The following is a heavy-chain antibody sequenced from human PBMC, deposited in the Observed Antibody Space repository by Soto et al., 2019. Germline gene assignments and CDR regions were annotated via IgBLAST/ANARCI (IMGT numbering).Heavy chain of an antibody. V-gene: IGHV1-8*01. CDR2: MNPNTGNP. D-gene: IGHD1-1*01. J-gene: IGHJ4*02. Sequence: QVQLVQSGAEVRKPGASVKVSFDASGYTITSYDIYWVRQATGQGLEWMGWMNPNTGNPVYAQKFQGRVTMTSDTSISTAHMELSSLRSEDTAVYYCARRAETNGWNGFGADKYYFDFWGQGTLVTVSS. CDR3: ARRAETNGWNGFGADKYYFDF. CDR1: GYTITSYD.